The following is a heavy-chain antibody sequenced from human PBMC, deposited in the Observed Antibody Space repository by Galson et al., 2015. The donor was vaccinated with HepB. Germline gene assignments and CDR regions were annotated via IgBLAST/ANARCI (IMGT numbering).Heavy chain of an antibody. Sequence: SVKVSCKASGGSSTNYGISWVRQAPAQGLEWLGGIISIYGPPNYAQRFQDRVTITADESTSTIYLELRSLRSEDTAVYYCTRGLYNWNYYFDFWGQGTLVTISS. J-gene: IGHJ4*02. V-gene: IGHV1-69*13. CDR3: TRGLYNWNYYFDF. D-gene: IGHD1-7*01. CDR2: IISIYGPP. CDR1: GGSSTNYG.